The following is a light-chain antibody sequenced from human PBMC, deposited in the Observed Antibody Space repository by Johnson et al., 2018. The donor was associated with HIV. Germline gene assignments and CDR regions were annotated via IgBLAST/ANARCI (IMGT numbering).Light chain of an antibody. V-gene: IGLV1-51*02. J-gene: IGLJ1*01. Sequence: QSVLTQPPSVSAAPGRWVTVSCSGTTSNIGDHSVSWFQHLPGAAPKLLIYDNDRRPSGVPDRFSGSKSAASDTLEITGLASGDGGDYDGATWDAILSANVFGPGTKVTVL. CDR1: TSNIGDHS. CDR2: DND. CDR3: ATWDAILSANV.